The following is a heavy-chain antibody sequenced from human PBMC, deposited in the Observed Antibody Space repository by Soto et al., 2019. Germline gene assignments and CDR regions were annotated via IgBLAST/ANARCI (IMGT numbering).Heavy chain of an antibody. J-gene: IGHJ4*02. Sequence: EVQLLESGGDLIQPGWSLRLSCAASGFTFNNYAMSWVRQAPGKGLEWVSSIGNSGGSTYYADSVKGRFTISRDNSKNTLYLQIKSLRVEDTAIYACATSVAKTMTTLSTRYYDSWGQGTLVTVSS. CDR2: IGNSGGST. CDR3: ATSVAKTMTTLSTRYYDS. CDR1: GFTFNNYA. D-gene: IGHD4-17*01. V-gene: IGHV3-23*01.